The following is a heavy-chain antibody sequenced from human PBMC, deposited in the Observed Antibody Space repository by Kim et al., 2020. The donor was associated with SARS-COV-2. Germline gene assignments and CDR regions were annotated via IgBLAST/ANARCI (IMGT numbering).Heavy chain of an antibody. V-gene: IGHV4-59*01. CDR2: IYYSGST. CDR3: ARRNYYASMDV. D-gene: IGHD3-10*01. Sequence: SETLSLTCTVSGGSISSYYWSWIRQPPGKGLEWIGYIYYSGSTNYNPSLKSRVTISVDTSKNQFSLKLSSVTAADTAVYYCARRNYYASMDVWGQGTTVTVSS. J-gene: IGHJ6*02. CDR1: GGSISSYY.